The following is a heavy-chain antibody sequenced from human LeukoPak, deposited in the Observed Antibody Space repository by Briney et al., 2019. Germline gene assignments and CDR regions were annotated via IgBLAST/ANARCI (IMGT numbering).Heavy chain of an antibody. V-gene: IGHV1-2*02. CDR2: INPNSGGT. CDR1: GYTFTSYY. J-gene: IGHJ6*03. CDR3: ARETLPRGYSGYGTGYYMDV. Sequence: ASVKVSCKASGYTFTSYYMHWVRQAPGQGLEWMGWINPNSGGTNYAQKFQGRVTMTRDTSISTAYMELSRLRSDDTAVYYCARETLPRGYSGYGTGYYMDVWGKGTTVTISS. D-gene: IGHD5-12*01.